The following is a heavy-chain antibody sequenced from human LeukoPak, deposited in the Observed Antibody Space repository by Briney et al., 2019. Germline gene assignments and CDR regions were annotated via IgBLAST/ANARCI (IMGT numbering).Heavy chain of an antibody. J-gene: IGHJ4*02. CDR1: GFPFTSYW. CDR2: IKQDGSKK. V-gene: IGHV3-7*04. D-gene: IGHD5-24*01. Sequence: GGSLRLSCVASGFPFTSYWMTWVRQAPGKGLEWVANIKQDGSKKSYVDSVKGRFTISRDNAKNSLYLQMNSLRAEDTAIYYCTRVGYIDEGIDYWGQGTLVTVSS. CDR3: TRVGYIDEGIDY.